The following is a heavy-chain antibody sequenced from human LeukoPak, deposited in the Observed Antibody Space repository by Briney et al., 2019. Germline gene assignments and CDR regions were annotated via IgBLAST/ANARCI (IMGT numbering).Heavy chain of an antibody. CDR1: GFTFSSYG. Sequence: GRSLRPSCAASGFTFSSYGMHWVRQAPGKGLEWVAVISYDGSNKYYADSVKGRFTISRDNSKNTLYLQMNSLRAEDTAVYYCAKDLGGIVVVTAAIDYWGQGTLVTVSS. CDR3: AKDLGGIVVVTAAIDY. J-gene: IGHJ4*02. V-gene: IGHV3-30*18. D-gene: IGHD2-21*02. CDR2: ISYDGSNK.